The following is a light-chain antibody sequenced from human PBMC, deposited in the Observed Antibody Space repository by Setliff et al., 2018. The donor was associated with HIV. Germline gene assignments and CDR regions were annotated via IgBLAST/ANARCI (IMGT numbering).Light chain of an antibody. CDR2: GVS. V-gene: IGLV2-23*02. CDR3: CSYAGGSTYV. J-gene: IGLJ1*01. CDR1: SSDVGRYNL. Sequence: QSALTQPASVSGSPGQSITISCTGTSSDVGRYNLVSWYQQHPGKAPKLMIYGVSKRPSGVSNRFSGSKSGNTASLTISGLQAEDESDYFCCSYAGGSTYVFGTGTKVTVL.